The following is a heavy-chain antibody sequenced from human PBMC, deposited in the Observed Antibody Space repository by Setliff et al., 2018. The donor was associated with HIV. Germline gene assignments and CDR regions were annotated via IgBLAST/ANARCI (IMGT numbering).Heavy chain of an antibody. D-gene: IGHD6-25*01. V-gene: IGHV4-59*08. CDR3: ARARGIAALSDYYYYMDV. CDR2: IYYTGST. CDR1: GVSITGHY. J-gene: IGHJ6*03. Sequence: PSETLSLTCAVSGVSITGHYWSWIRQHQGKGLEWMGNIYYTGSTKYNSSLKSRLTMSVETSKNQISLNLSSVTAADTAAYYCARARGIAALSDYYYYMDVWGKGTTVTVSS.